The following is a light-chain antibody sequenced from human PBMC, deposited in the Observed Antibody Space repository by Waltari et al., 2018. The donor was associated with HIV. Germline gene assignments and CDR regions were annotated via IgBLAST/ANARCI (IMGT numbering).Light chain of an antibody. CDR2: DAS. J-gene: IGKJ1*01. CDR3: QQRRNWPPT. CDR1: QSVSNY. V-gene: IGKV3-11*01. Sequence: ENVLTQSPAALSLSPGERATLPCRASQSVSNYLAWYQQKPGQAPRLLIYDASNRATGIPGRFSGSGSGTDFTLTISSLEPEDFAVYYCQQRRNWPPTFGQGTKVEIK.